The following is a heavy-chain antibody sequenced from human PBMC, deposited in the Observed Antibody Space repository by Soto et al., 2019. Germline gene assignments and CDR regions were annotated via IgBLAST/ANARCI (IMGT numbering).Heavy chain of an antibody. CDR2: IKQDGSEK. Sequence: GGSLRLSCAASGFTFSSYWMSWVRQAPGKGLEWVANIKQDGSEKYYVDSVKGRFTISRDNAKNSLYLQMNSLRAEDTAVYYCAREPTNRYYDFWSGYYYYYGMDVWGQGTTVTVSS. J-gene: IGHJ6*02. CDR3: AREPTNRYYDFWSGYYYYYGMDV. D-gene: IGHD3-3*01. CDR1: GFTFSSYW. V-gene: IGHV3-7*01.